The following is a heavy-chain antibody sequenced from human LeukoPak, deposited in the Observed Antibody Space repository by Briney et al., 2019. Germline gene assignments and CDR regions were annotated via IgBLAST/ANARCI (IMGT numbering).Heavy chain of an antibody. CDR2: IKKDGSEK. Sequence: PGGSLRLSCAASGFTFSSYWMSWVRQAPGKGLEWVANIKKDGSEKYYVDSVKGRFTISRDNAKTSLYLQMNSLRAEDTAVYYCARGNVDIVVVPAAIDAFDIWGQGTMVTVSS. V-gene: IGHV3-7*01. D-gene: IGHD2-2*02. J-gene: IGHJ3*02. CDR1: GFTFSSYW. CDR3: ARGNVDIVVVPAAIDAFDI.